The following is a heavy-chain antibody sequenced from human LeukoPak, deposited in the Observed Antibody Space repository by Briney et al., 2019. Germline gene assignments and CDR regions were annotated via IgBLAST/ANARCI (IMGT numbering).Heavy chain of an antibody. D-gene: IGHD2-15*01. CDR3: AKEVGYCTGGSCYRWFDS. Sequence: PGGSLRLSCAASGFTFSIYSMSWVRQAPGKGLEWLSYISTSSTTIYYADSVKGRFTISRDDARNSLSLQMNSLRADDTAVYYCAKEVGYCTGGSCYRWFDSWGQGTLVTVSS. J-gene: IGHJ5*01. CDR2: ISTSSTTI. CDR1: GFTFSIYS. V-gene: IGHV3-48*01.